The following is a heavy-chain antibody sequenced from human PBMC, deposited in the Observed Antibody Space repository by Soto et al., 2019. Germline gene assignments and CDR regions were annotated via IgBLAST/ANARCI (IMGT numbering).Heavy chain of an antibody. CDR3: EKGTRYYYDSSGYDY. Sequence: GSLLLPCAASGSTFSSYAMSWVRQAPGKGLEWVSAISGSGGSTYYADSVKGRFTISRDNSKNTLYLQMNSLRAEDTAVYYCEKGTRYYYDSSGYDYWGQGTLVTVYS. CDR1: GSTFSSYA. V-gene: IGHV3-23*01. J-gene: IGHJ4*02. D-gene: IGHD3-22*01. CDR2: ISGSGGST.